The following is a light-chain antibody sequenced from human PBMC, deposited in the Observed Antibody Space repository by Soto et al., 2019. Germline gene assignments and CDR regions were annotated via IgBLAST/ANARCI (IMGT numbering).Light chain of an antibody. CDR2: LIS. CDR1: QSFSTY. V-gene: IGKV1-39*01. Sequence: DIQMTHSPPSLTSSVGDRDTITCRASQSFSTYLNWYQQKPRKAPTLLISLISRRQSGVPSRFSGAGSETDFTLTITSLQPEDFATYFCQQTYSTYSFGQGTKVDIK. CDR3: QQTYSTYS. J-gene: IGKJ2*01.